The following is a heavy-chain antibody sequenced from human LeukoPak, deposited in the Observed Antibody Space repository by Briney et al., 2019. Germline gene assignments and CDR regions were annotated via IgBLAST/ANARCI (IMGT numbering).Heavy chain of an antibody. CDR2: INPRGDST. CDR3: GRDYLGESGAGGP. CDR1: GFIFSSYT. Sequence: GGSLRLSCAASGFIFSSYTMNWVRQAPGKGLEWISSINPRGDSTWHAESVKGRFTVSRDNAKNSLSMQMDSLRAEDTAVYYCGRDYLGESGAGGPWGQGTLGTVSS. V-gene: IGHV3-21*01. J-gene: IGHJ5*02. D-gene: IGHD3-10*01.